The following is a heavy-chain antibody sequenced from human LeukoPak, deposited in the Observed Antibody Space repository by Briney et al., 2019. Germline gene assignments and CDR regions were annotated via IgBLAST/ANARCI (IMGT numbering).Heavy chain of an antibody. D-gene: IGHD6-13*01. J-gene: IGHJ4*02. CDR2: INHSGST. CDR1: GGSFSGYH. V-gene: IGHV4-34*01. Sequence: SETLSLTCAVYGGSFSGYHWSWIRQPPGKGLEWIGEINHSGSTNYNPSLKSRVTISVDTSKNQFSLKLSSVTAADTAVYYCARGVLVLNFDYWGQGTLVTVSS. CDR3: ARGVLVLNFDY.